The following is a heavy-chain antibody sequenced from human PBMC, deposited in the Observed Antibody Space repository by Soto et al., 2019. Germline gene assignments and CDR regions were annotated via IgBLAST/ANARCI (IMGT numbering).Heavy chain of an antibody. CDR1: GNTFASHG. J-gene: IGHJ4*02. Sequence: ASGEGLCKASGNTFASHGFSWVRQAPGQGLEWMGWISGFNGQTNYALKFQGRVTLTTDTSTSTAYMELRSLRSDDTAVYFCARVDPRGVAVVRDYWGQGTLVTVSS. V-gene: IGHV1-18*01. CDR2: ISGFNGQT. CDR3: ARVDPRGVAVVRDY. D-gene: IGHD3-10*01.